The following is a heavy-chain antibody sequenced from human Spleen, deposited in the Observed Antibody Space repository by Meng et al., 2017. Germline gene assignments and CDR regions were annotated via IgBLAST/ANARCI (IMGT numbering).Heavy chain of an antibody. D-gene: IGHD3-10*01. CDR2: IYWNDDK. V-gene: IGHV2-5*01. Sequence: SGPTLVKPTQTLTLTCTFSGFSFSTSGVGVGWIRQPPGKALEWLALIYWNDDKRYSPSLKSRLTITKDTSKNQVVLTMTNMDPVDTATYYCAHRRGPNYYGSGSYYTSYFDYWGQGTLVTVSS. CDR1: GFSFSTSGVG. CDR3: AHRRGPNYYGSGSYYTSYFDY. J-gene: IGHJ4*02.